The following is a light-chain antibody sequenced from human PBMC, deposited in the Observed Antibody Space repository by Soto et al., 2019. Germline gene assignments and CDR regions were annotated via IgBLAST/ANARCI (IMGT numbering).Light chain of an antibody. Sequence: QSALTQPASVSGSPGQSITISCTGSSSDVGGYNYVSWYQQHPGKAPKLMIYEVSNRPSGISNRFSGSKSGNTASLTLSGLQAEDEADYYCSSYTSSSTLVIGGGTKLTVL. V-gene: IGLV2-14*01. CDR3: SSYTSSSTLV. J-gene: IGLJ2*01. CDR2: EVS. CDR1: SSDVGGYNY.